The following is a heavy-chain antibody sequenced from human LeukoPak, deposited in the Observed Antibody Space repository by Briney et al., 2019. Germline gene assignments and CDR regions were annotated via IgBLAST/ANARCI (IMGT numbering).Heavy chain of an antibody. Sequence: SETLSLTCTVFGGSISSSSYHWGWIRQPPGKGLEWIGSIYYSGSTYYNPSLKSRVTISVDTSKNQFSLKLSSVTAADTAVYYCARDAMIVVDYFDYWGQGTLVTVSS. J-gene: IGHJ4*02. CDR2: IYYSGST. CDR1: GGSISSSSYH. V-gene: IGHV4-39*02. D-gene: IGHD3-22*01. CDR3: ARDAMIVVDYFDY.